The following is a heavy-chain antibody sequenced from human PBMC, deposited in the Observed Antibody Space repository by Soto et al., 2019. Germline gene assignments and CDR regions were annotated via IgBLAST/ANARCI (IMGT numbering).Heavy chain of an antibody. Sequence: VESLKISCTGFGYTFTTFWISWVRQMPVKVLEWMGRIDPRDSYVNYSPSFQGHVTISADKSISTAYLQWGSLKASDTAMYYCARLYCTTSTCDSWFDPWGQGTLVTVSS. CDR3: ARLYCTTSTCDSWFDP. J-gene: IGHJ5*02. V-gene: IGHV5-10-1*01. D-gene: IGHD2-2*01. CDR1: GYTFTTFW. CDR2: IDPRDSYV.